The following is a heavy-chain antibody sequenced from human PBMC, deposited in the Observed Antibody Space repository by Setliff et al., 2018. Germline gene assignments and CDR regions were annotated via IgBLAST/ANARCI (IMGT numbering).Heavy chain of an antibody. CDR2: MNADGSIT. CDR3: ARVGGPSMTTLDY. J-gene: IGHJ4*02. Sequence: GSLRLSCAASGFTFDDYAMHWVRQAPGKGLEWVSGMNADGSITIYADSVKGRFTISRDNAKNTLYLQMSSLRAEDTAVYYCARVGGPSMTTLDYWGQGTLVTVSS. D-gene: IGHD4-17*01. V-gene: IGHV3-74*01. CDR1: GFTFDDYA.